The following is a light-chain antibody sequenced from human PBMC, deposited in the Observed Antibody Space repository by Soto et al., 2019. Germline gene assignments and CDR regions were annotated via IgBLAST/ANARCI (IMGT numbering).Light chain of an antibody. Sequence: QSVLTQSPSASASRGASVKLTCTLSSGHSSYAIAWHQQQPEKGPRYLMKLNSDGSHSKGDGIPDRFSGSSSGAERYLTISSLQSEDEADYYCQTWGTGPWVFGGGTKLTVL. CDR1: SGHSSYA. CDR3: QTWGTGPWV. V-gene: IGLV4-69*01. CDR2: LNSDGSH. J-gene: IGLJ3*02.